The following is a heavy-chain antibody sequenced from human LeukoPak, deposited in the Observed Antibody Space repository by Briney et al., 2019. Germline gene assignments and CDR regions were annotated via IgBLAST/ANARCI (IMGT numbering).Heavy chain of an antibody. CDR3: GRHDSFIPF. CDR2: ISDTGRRT. CDR1: GFTFSDYA. V-gene: IGHV3-23*01. J-gene: IGHJ4*02. D-gene: IGHD3-16*02. Sequence: GGSLRLSCAASGFTFSDYAMTWVRQAAGKGLEWVSSISDTGRRTYYTDSVKGRFTISRDDSKKAVYLEMSTLRVEDTAIYFCGRHDSFIPFWGQGTPVTVSS.